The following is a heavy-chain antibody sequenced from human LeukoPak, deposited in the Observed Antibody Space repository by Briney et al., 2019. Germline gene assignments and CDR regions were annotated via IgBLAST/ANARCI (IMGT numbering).Heavy chain of an antibody. V-gene: IGHV3-74*01. J-gene: IGHJ4*02. CDR3: ARDAYYYDSSGYLAGY. CDR2: INSDGSST. D-gene: IGHD3-22*01. CDR1: GFTFSSFW. Sequence: GGSLRLSCAASGFTFSSFWMHWVRQVPGQGLVWVSRINSDGSSTSYADSVKGRFTISRDNAKNSLYLQMNSLRAEDTAVYYCARDAYYYDSSGYLAGYWGQGTLVTVSS.